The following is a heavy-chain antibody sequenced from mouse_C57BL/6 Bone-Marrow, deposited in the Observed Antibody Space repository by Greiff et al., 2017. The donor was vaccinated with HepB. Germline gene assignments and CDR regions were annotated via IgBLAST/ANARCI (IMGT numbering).Heavy chain of an antibody. CDR3: ARPNWDAVDY. Sequence: QVQLQQPGAELVRPGTSVKLSCKASGYTFTSYWMHWVKQRPGQGLEWIGVIDPSDSYTNYNQKFKGKATLTVDTSSSTAYMQLSSLTSEDSAVYYCARPNWDAVDYWGQGTSVTVSS. D-gene: IGHD4-1*01. CDR2: IDPSDSYT. CDR1: GYTFTSYW. V-gene: IGHV1-59*01. J-gene: IGHJ4*01.